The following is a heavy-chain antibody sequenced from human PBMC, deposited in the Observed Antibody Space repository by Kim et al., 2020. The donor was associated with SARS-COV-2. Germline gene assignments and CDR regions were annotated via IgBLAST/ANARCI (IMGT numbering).Heavy chain of an antibody. CDR1: GFTVSSNY. Sequence: GGSLRLSCAASGFTVSSNYMSWVRQAPGKGLEWVSVIYSGGSTYYADSVKGRFTISRDNSKNTLYLQMNSLRAEDTAVYYCASSSIAVAGGPLDYWGQGTLVTVSS. J-gene: IGHJ4*02. CDR3: ASSSIAVAGGPLDY. D-gene: IGHD6-19*01. CDR2: IYSGGST. V-gene: IGHV3-53*01.